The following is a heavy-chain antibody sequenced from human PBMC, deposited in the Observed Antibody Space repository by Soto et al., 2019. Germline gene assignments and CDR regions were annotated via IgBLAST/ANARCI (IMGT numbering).Heavy chain of an antibody. CDR3: ARGGSYYFYYYGMDV. J-gene: IGHJ6*02. CDR2: INHSGST. V-gene: IGHV4-34*01. Sequence: LTCAVYGGSFSGYYWSWIRQPPGKGLEWIGEINHSGSTNYNPSLKSRVTISVDTSKNQFSLKLSSVTAADTAVYYCARGGSYYFYYYGMDVSAQGTTVTVSS. D-gene: IGHD1-26*01. CDR1: GGSFSGYY.